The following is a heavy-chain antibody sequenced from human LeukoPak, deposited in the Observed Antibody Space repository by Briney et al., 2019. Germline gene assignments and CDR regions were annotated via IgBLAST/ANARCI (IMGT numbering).Heavy chain of an antibody. Sequence: PSETLSLTCTVSGGSISSSSYYWGWIRQPPGKGLEWIGSIYYSGSTYYNPSLKSRVTISVDTSKNQFSLKLSSVTAADTAVYYCASGEELLWFGELRTFDYWGQGTLVTVST. J-gene: IGHJ4*02. CDR1: GGSISSSSYY. CDR2: IYYSGST. D-gene: IGHD3-10*01. CDR3: ASGEELLWFGELRTFDY. V-gene: IGHV4-39*07.